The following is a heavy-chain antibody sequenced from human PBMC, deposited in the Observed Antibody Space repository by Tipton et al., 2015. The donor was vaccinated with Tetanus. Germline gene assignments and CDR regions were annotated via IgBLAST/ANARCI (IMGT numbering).Heavy chain of an antibody. D-gene: IGHD2-8*02. CDR1: GDSVSGYY. CDR2: VYYTGDT. CDR3: AGVTAQRTELYFEH. V-gene: IGHV4-59*02. Sequence: LRLSCTVSGDSVSGYYWSWIRQPPGKGLEWVGYVYYTGDTNYNPPLKSRVTISMDRSENQISLKMTSVTAADTAVYYCAGVTAQRTELYFEHWGQGTQVTVSS. J-gene: IGHJ1*01.